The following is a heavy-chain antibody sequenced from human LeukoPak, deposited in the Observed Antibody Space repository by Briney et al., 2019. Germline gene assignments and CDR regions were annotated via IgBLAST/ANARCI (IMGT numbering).Heavy chain of an antibody. J-gene: IGHJ3*02. CDR3: ARGLQRPPHDVFDI. V-gene: IGHV3-30*03. D-gene: IGHD1-1*01. Sequence: QPGRSLRLSCAASGFTFSTHGLHWVRQAPGKGLEWLAIISYDGSDQYYADSVKGRLTISRDNSKNTLSLQMNSLTAEDTAVYYCARGLQRPPHDVFDIWGQGTMVTVSS. CDR2: ISYDGSDQ. CDR1: GFTFSTHG.